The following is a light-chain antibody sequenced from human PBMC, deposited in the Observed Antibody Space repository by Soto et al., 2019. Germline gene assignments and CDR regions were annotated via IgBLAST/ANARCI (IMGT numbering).Light chain of an antibody. Sequence: QSALTQPASVSGSPGQSITISCTGTSSDVGDYDFVSWYQHYPGKAPQLMIFEVSYRASGVSNRFSGSKSGNTASLTISGLQAEDEADYYCSSYTATSTLPIFGNGTKVTVL. CDR1: SSDVGDYDF. CDR3: SSYTATSTLPI. CDR2: EVS. V-gene: IGLV2-14*01. J-gene: IGLJ1*01.